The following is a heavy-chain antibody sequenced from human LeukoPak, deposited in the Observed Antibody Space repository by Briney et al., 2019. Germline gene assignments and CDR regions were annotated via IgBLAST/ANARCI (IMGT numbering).Heavy chain of an antibody. J-gene: IGHJ5*02. D-gene: IGHD2-2*01. CDR2: VYSGGST. CDR1: GFTVSSNY. CDR3: AKYSVVVPTSTFDP. Sequence: GGSLRLSCAASGFTVSSNYMSWVRQAPGKGLEWVSVVYSGGSTYYADSVKGRFTISRDNSKNTLYLQMNSLRAEDTAVYYCAKYSVVVPTSTFDPWGQGTLVTVSS. V-gene: IGHV3-53*01.